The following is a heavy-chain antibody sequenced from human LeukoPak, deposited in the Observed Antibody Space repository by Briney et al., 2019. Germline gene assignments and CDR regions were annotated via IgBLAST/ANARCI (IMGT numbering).Heavy chain of an antibody. Sequence: GGSLRLSCAASGFTFSSYAMSWVRQAPGKGLEWVSAISGSGGSTYYADSVKGGFTISRDNSKNTLYLQMNSLRAEDTAVYYCAKDGTAMGLLDAFDIWGQGTMVTVSS. CDR3: AKDGTAMGLLDAFDI. D-gene: IGHD5-18*01. V-gene: IGHV3-23*01. CDR1: GFTFSSYA. CDR2: ISGSGGST. J-gene: IGHJ3*02.